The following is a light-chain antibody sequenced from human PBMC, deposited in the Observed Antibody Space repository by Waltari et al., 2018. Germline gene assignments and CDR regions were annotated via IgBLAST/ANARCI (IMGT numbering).Light chain of an antibody. CDR3: QQRSNWPPNT. V-gene: IGKV3-11*01. Sequence: EIVLTQSPSTLSLSPGERATLSCRASHSVGRYLAWYQQKPRQAPRLLIYDASNRATGIPARFSGIGSGTDFTLTISSLEPEDAAVYYGQQRSNWPPNTFGQGTKLEIK. CDR2: DAS. CDR1: HSVGRY. J-gene: IGKJ2*01.